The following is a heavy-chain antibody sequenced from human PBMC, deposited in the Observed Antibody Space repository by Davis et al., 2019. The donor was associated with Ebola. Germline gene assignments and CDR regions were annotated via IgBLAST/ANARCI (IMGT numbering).Heavy chain of an antibody. J-gene: IGHJ4*02. V-gene: IGHV5-51*01. CDR3: ARRYGDYLSN. CDR1: GYSFTTNC. Sequence: PAGSLTLSWMASGYSFTTNCIGWVRQMPGKGLEWLRIIYPGDSDTTYSPSFQGQVTISADKTISTTYLQWSSLKASDTALYYCARRYGDYLSNWGQGSLVTVSS. CDR2: IYPGDSDT. D-gene: IGHD4-17*01.